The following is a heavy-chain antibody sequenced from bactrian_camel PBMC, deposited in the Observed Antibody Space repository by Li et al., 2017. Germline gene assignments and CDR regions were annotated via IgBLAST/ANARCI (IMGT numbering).Heavy chain of an antibody. Sequence: HVQLVESGGGSVQVGGSLTLSCVASGDTIGRYCRGWFRQAPGKEREGVAHIDSDGVTRYADSVKGRFTISRDNAKNTVYLQMNSLKSEDTALYYCATDLARMSNIRALGIKTGDLRGQGTQVTVS. CDR2: IDSDGVT. J-gene: IGHJ4*01. V-gene: IGHV3S55*01. D-gene: IGHD1*01. CDR1: GDTIGRYC. CDR3: ATDLARMSNIRALGIKTGDL.